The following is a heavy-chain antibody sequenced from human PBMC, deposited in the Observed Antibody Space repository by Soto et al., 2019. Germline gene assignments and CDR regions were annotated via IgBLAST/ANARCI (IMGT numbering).Heavy chain of an antibody. J-gene: IGHJ4*02. CDR1: GGSISSYF. Sequence: PSETLSLTCTVSGGSISSYFWSWIRQPPGMGLEWIGYIYYTGITNYNPSHKSRVTISVDTSKNQFSLKMSSVTAADTAVYYCARGVGSRLSNWGRGTLVTVSS. CDR2: IYYTGIT. CDR3: ARGVGSRLSN. V-gene: IGHV4-59*01.